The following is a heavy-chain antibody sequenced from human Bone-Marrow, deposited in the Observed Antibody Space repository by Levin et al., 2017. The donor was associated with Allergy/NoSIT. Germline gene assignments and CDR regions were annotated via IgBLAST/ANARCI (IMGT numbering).Heavy chain of an antibody. D-gene: IGHD6-13*01. V-gene: IGHV4-39*01. CDR1: GGSIITTSYY. CDR3: ARLASYSSRSFDI. CDR2: IYYGGTT. J-gene: IGHJ3*02. Sequence: SETLSLTCTISGGSIITTSYYWGWIRQSPGEGLEWIAYIYYGGTTYYNPSLKSRVTTSIDTSKNQFSLNLNSVTGADTAVYYCARLASYSSRSFDIWGQGAKVTVSS.